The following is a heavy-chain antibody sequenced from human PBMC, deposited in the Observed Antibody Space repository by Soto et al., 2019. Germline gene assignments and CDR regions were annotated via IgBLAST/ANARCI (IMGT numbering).Heavy chain of an antibody. CDR3: AKRLSSAFLP. J-gene: IGHJ5*02. Sequence: GALRPSCAASGFTLRSYALSLVRQAPGKGLEWVSAISGSGGTATFYADSVKARITISRDKSKNTLYLQMNSLRAEDTAVYYCAKRLSSAFLPWGQGTLVTVSS. CDR1: GFTLRSYA. V-gene: IGHV3-23*01. D-gene: IGHD6-19*01. CDR2: ISGSGGTAT.